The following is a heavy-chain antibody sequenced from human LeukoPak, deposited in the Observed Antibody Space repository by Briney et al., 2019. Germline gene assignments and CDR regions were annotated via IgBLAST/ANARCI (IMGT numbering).Heavy chain of an antibody. CDR3: AGVEYSSSPPLS. D-gene: IGHD6-6*01. CDR2: IIPIFGIA. V-gene: IGHV1-69*04. CDR1: GGTFSSYA. Sequence: SVKVSCKASGGTFSSYAISWVRQAPGQGLEWMRRIIPIFGIANYAQKFQGRVTITADKSTSTAYMELSSLRSEDTAVYYCAGVEYSSSPPLSWGQGTLVTVSS. J-gene: IGHJ4*02.